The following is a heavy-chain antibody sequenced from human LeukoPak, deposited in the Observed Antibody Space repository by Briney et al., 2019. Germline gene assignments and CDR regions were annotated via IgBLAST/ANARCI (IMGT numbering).Heavy chain of an antibody. V-gene: IGHV4-59*11. J-gene: IGHJ3*02. CDR3: AGDYGNRRPIDAFDI. CDR1: GGSISSHY. CDR2: IYSSGNT. D-gene: IGHD4-11*01. Sequence: SETLSLTCIVSGGSISSHYWSWIRQPPGKGLEWIGYIYSSGNTNYIPSLKSRVSISVDTSKNHFFLNESDVPAAHTPVEYCAGDYGNRRPIDAFDIWGQGTIVPVSS.